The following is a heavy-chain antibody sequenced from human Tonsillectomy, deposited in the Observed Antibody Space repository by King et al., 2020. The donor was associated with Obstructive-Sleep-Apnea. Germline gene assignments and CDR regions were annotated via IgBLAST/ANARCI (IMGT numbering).Heavy chain of an antibody. CDR1: GGSISSYY. J-gene: IGHJ4*02. CDR2: IYYSGST. D-gene: IGHD6-19*01. CDR3: ARHGYSSGWAFDY. Sequence: QLQESGPGLVKPSETLSLTCTVSGGSISSYYWSWIRQPPGKGLEWIGYIYYSGSTNYNPSLKSRVTISVDTSKNQFSLKLSPVTAADTAVYYCARHGYSSGWAFDYWGQGTLVTVSS. V-gene: IGHV4-59*08.